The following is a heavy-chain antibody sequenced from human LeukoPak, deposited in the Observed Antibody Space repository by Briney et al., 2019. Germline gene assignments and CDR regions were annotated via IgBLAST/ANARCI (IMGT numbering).Heavy chain of an antibody. D-gene: IGHD3-10*01. CDR1: GGTFSSYG. Sequence: SVKVSCKASGGTFSSYGISWVRQAPGQGLEWMGGIIPIFGTPNYAQKFQGRVTITADESTSTAYMELSSLRSEDTAVYYCARGSGTITMVRGVFYGMDVWGQGTTVTVS. CDR2: IIPIFGTP. CDR3: ARGSGTITMVRGVFYGMDV. V-gene: IGHV1-69*13. J-gene: IGHJ6*02.